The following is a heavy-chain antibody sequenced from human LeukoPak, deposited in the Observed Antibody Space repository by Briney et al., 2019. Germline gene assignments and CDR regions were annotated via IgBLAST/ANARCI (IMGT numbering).Heavy chain of an antibody. V-gene: IGHV4-34*01. CDR3: ASVEYSSSLYYFDY. CDR1: GGPFSGYY. D-gene: IGHD6-6*01. CDR2: INHSGST. Sequence: SETLSLTCAVYGGPFSGYYWSWIRQPPGKGLEWIGEINHSGSTNYNPSLKSRVTISVDTSKNQFSLKLSSVTAADTAVYYCASVEYSSSLYYFDYWGQGTLVTVSS. J-gene: IGHJ4*02.